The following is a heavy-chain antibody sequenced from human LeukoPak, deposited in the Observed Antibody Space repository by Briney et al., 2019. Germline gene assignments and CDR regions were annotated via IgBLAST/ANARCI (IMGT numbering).Heavy chain of an antibody. CDR1: GFTFDDYA. J-gene: IGHJ4*02. V-gene: IGHV3-9*01. D-gene: IGHD5-18*01. CDR2: ISWNSGSI. Sequence: GGSLGLSCAASGFTFDDYAMHWARQAPGKGLEWVSGISWNSGSIGYADSVKGRFTISRDNAKNSLYLQMNSLRAEDTALYYCAKDIGFVLDTAMFDYWGQGTLVTVSS. CDR3: AKDIGFVLDTAMFDY.